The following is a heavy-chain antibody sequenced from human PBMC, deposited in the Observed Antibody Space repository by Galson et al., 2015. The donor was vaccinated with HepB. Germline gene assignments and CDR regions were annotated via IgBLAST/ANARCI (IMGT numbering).Heavy chain of an antibody. Sequence: SLRLSCAASGLTFSSYSMNWVRQAPGKGLEWLSYISSSSRTISYAGSVQGRFTISRDNAKKSLYLQMNSLRAEDTAVYYCARAETYYYDSSGYQPIDYWGQGTLVTVSS. CDR2: ISSSSRTI. D-gene: IGHD3-22*01. J-gene: IGHJ4*02. CDR3: ARAETYYYDSSGYQPIDY. V-gene: IGHV3-48*01. CDR1: GLTFSSYS.